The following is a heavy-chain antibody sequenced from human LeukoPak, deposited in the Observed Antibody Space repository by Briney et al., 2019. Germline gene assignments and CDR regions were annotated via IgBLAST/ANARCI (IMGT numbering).Heavy chain of an antibody. J-gene: IGHJ4*02. CDR3: ARDFRWARGYNLDFDY. V-gene: IGHV1-2*02. D-gene: IGHD5-18*01. CDR2: INPHSGDT. CDR1: EYTFTGYY. Sequence: ASVKVSCKASEYTFTGYYLHWVRQAPGQGLEWMGWINPHSGDTDYAQKFQGRVTMTRDTSISTAYMELSRLRSDDTAVYYCARDFRWARGYNLDFDYWGQGTLVTVSS.